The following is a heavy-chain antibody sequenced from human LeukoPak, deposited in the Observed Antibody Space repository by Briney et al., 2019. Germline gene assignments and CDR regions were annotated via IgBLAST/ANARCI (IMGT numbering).Heavy chain of an antibody. CDR1: GFTFDDYA. J-gene: IGHJ5*02. CDR3: AKMVGATRGWFDP. CDR2: ISWNSGSI. D-gene: IGHD1-26*01. V-gene: IGHV3-9*01. Sequence: GGSLRLSCAASGFTFDDYAMHWVRQAPGKGLEWVSGISWNSGSIGYADSVKGRFTISRDNAKNSLYLQMNSLRAEDTALYYCAKMVGATRGWFDPWGQGTLVTVSS.